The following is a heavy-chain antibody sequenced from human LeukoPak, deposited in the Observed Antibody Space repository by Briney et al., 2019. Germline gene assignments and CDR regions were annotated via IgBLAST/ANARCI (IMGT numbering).Heavy chain of an antibody. CDR1: GFTFSSYS. J-gene: IGHJ3*02. CDR2: ISSSSSYI. D-gene: IGHD3-22*01. Sequence: GGSLRLSCAASGFTFSSYSMNWVRQAPGKGLEWVSSISSSSSYIYYADSVKGRFTISRDNAKNSLYLQMNSLRAEDTAVYYCARDRTRNYDSSAHDAFDIWGQGTMVTVSS. CDR3: ARDRTRNYDSSAHDAFDI. V-gene: IGHV3-21*01.